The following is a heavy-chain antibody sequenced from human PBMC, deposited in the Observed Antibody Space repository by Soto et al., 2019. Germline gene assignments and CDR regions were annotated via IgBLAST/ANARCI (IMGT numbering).Heavy chain of an antibody. CDR3: ARIPVDTYMIYWFDP. Sequence: PSETLSLTCKVSGASVSSGDYYWSWIRQPPGKGLEWIGYIYYSGSTNSNPSLKSRVAMSVDFSKNHFSLKLSSVTAADTAVYYCARIPVDTYMIYWFDPWGHGTQVTVSS. V-gene: IGHV4-61*08. CDR1: GASVSSGDYY. J-gene: IGHJ5*02. CDR2: IYYSGST. D-gene: IGHD3-16*01.